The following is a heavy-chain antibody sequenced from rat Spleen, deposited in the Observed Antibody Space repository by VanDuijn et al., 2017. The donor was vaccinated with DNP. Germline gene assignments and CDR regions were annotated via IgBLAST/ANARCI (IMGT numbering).Heavy chain of an antibody. J-gene: IGHJ4*01. Sequence: EVQLVESGGGLVQPGRSVKLSCAASGLTFSHSDLAWVRQAPTKGLEWVASITSSDGNTYYRYSVKGRFTVSRDDPKSTLYLQMDSLRSEDTATYYCARHDYYASPYYAMDAWGQGTSVTVSS. CDR1: GLTFSHSD. V-gene: IGHV5-25*01. CDR2: ITSSDGNT. D-gene: IGHD1-12*01. CDR3: ARHDYYASPYYAMDA.